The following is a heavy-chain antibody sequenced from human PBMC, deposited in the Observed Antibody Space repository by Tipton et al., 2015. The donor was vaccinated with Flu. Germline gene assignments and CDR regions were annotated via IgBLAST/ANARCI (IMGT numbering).Heavy chain of an antibody. D-gene: IGHD3-22*01. Sequence: TLSLTCAVSGYSIISAYYWVWIRQPPGKGPEWIGSIYHTGSTFYNSSLRSRVSVSVDTSKNQFSLYLSSVTAADTAVYYCVIRTYDSAGSGYSWGQGTTVTVSS. CDR1: GYSIISAYY. CDR2: IYHTGST. J-gene: IGHJ6*02. CDR3: VIRTYDSAGSGYS. V-gene: IGHV4-38-2*01.